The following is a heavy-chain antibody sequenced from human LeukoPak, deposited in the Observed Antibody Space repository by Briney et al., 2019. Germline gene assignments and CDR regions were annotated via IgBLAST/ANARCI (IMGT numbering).Heavy chain of an antibody. CDR2: IVSISSTYV. Sequence: GGSLRPSCAASGFTFSSYSMNWVRQAPGKGLEWVSSIVSISSTYVYYADSVKGRFTISRDNAKNTLYLQVNSLRVEDTGVYFCARHNGIAAAGDRIDYWGQGTLVTVSS. J-gene: IGHJ4*02. D-gene: IGHD6-13*01. V-gene: IGHV3-21*01. CDR3: ARHNGIAAAGDRIDY. CDR1: GFTFSSYS.